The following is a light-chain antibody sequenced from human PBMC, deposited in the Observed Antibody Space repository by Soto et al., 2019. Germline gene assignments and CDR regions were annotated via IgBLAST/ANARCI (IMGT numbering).Light chain of an antibody. J-gene: IGKJ3*01. CDR2: DAS. Sequence: EIVLTQSPAILSFAPGERATLSCRASQTVGSFLAWYQHKPGQAPRLLIYDASTRATAIPARFSGSGSGTDFTLTISSLEPEDFAVYYCQQRYIWPPFTFGHGTKVDIK. CDR1: QTVGSF. CDR3: QQRYIWPPFT. V-gene: IGKV3-11*01.